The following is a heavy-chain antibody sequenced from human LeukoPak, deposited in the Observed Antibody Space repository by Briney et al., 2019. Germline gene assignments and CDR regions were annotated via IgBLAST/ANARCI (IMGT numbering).Heavy chain of an antibody. J-gene: IGHJ6*02. V-gene: IGHV1-69*01. Sequence: GSSVKVSCKASGGTFSSYAISWVRQAPGQGLEWMGGIIPIFGTANYAQKFQGRVTITADESTSTAYMELSSLRSEDTAVYYCARGGSYGDDYGDYYYYGMDVWGQGTTVTVSS. CDR1: GGTFSSYA. CDR3: ARGGSYGDDYGDYYYYGMDV. D-gene: IGHD4-17*01. CDR2: IIPIFGTA.